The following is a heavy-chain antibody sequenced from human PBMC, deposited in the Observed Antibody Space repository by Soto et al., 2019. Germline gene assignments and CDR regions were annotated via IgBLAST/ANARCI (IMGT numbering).Heavy chain of an antibody. D-gene: IGHD3-22*01. Sequence: PSETLSLTCTVSGGSISNSRYYWAWIRQPPGKGLEWIGSIYHTGNTYYNPSLRSRVTTSVDTSKNQFSLKLTSVTAADTAVYYCARDYYDSSDYTTNWFDPWGQGTLVTVSS. CDR3: ARDYYDSSDYTTNWFDP. CDR1: GGSISNSRYY. CDR2: IYHTGNT. J-gene: IGHJ5*02. V-gene: IGHV4-39*01.